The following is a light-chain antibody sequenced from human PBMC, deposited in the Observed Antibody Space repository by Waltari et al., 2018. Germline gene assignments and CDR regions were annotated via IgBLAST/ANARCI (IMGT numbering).Light chain of an antibody. CDR1: SLRTYY. CDR2: GKN. J-gene: IGLJ2*01. Sequence: SSELTQEPAVSVALGQTVRITCQGDSLRTYYVSWFHQKPGQAPALVIYGKNNRPSGIPDRFSASSSGSTASLTIIGAQAEDEADYYCHSRDSSGDVVIGGGTKLTVV. CDR3: HSRDSSGDVV. V-gene: IGLV3-19*01.